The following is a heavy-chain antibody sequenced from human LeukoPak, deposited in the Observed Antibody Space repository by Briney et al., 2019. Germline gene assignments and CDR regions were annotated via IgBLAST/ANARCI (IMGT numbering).Heavy chain of an antibody. CDR1: GDSITDSY. J-gene: IGHJ6*02. CDR2: VHYSGSI. CDR3: ARLKPLERVSSYYYHAMDV. Sequence: SETLSLTCTVSGDSITDSYWSWVRQPPGNGLEWIGYVHYSGSINYNPSLKNRLAMSIDTSRSHFSLKLTSVTAADTAVYYCARLKPLERVSSYYYHAMDVWGQGTTATVSS. V-gene: IGHV4-59*08. D-gene: IGHD3-3*01.